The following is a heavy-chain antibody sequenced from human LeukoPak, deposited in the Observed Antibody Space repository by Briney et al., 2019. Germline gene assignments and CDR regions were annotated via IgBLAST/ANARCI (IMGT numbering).Heavy chain of an antibody. V-gene: IGHV3-7*01. CDR1: GFVISNYW. CDR2: IKEDGSET. Sequence: GGSLTLSCPASGFVISNYWMGWVRLAPGRGLEWVANIKEDGSETYYVDSVKGRFTISRDNAKNSLDLQMNTLRDEDTAVYYCARRKEVQTTFDYWGQGTLVTVSS. D-gene: IGHD4/OR15-4a*01. J-gene: IGHJ4*02. CDR3: ARRKEVQTTFDY.